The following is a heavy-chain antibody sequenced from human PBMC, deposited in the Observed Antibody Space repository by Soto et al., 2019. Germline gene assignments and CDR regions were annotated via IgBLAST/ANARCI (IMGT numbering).Heavy chain of an antibody. V-gene: IGHV3-9*01. CDR2: ISWNSGSI. J-gene: IGHJ4*02. D-gene: IGHD2-15*01. Sequence: GGSLRLSCAASGFTFDDYAMHWVRQAPGKGLEWVSGISWNSGSIGYADSVKGRFTISRDNAKNSMYLQMNSLRAEDTALYDCAKDSPLLRDGSFDYWGQGTLVTVSS. CDR1: GFTFDDYA. CDR3: AKDSPLLRDGSFDY.